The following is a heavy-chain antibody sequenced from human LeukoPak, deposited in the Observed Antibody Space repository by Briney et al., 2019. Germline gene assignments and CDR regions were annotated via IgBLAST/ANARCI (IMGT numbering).Heavy chain of an antibody. CDR3: ARDRIDTGTYFDY. Sequence: ASVKVSFKSSGYTFTTYGITWVRQAPGQGLEWMGWISTYNGNTNYAQKLQGRVTMTTDSSTSTAYMELRSLRSDDTAMYYCARDRIDTGTYFDYWGQGTLVTASS. CDR1: GYTFTTYG. CDR2: ISTYNGNT. J-gene: IGHJ4*02. D-gene: IGHD4-17*01. V-gene: IGHV1-18*01.